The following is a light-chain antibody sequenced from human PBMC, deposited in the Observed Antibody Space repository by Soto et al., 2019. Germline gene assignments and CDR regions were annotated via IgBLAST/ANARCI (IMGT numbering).Light chain of an antibody. J-gene: IGKJ2*01. CDR2: AAS. Sequence: DIQMNQSPSSLSASVGDRVTITCRASQSISSYLNWYQQKPGKAPKLLIYAASSLQSGVPSRFSGSGAGTDFTLTISSLQPEDFATYYCQQSYSTAAAFGQGTKLEIK. CDR1: QSISSY. CDR3: QQSYSTAAA. V-gene: IGKV1-39*01.